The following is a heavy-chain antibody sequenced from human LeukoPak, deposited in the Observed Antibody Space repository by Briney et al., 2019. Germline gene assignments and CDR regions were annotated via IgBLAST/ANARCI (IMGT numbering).Heavy chain of an antibody. J-gene: IGHJ6*02. D-gene: IGHD3-10*01. CDR3: ARDDGYYGSGSYPDYYYGMDV. CDR1: GGSISSYY. Sequence: SETLSLICTVSGGSISSYYWSWIRQPPGEGLEWIGYIYYSGSTNYNPSLKSRVTISVDTSKNQFSLKLSSVTAADTAVYYCARDDGYYGSGSYPDYYYGMDVWGQGTTVTVSS. V-gene: IGHV4-59*01. CDR2: IYYSGST.